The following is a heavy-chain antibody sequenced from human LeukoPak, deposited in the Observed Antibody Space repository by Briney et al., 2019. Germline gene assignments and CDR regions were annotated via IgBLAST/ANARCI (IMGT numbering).Heavy chain of an antibody. D-gene: IGHD3-22*01. Sequence: KTSETLSLTCTVSGGSISSYYWSWIRQPAGKGLEWIGRIYTSGSTNYNPSLKSRVTMSVDTSKNQFSLKLSSVTAADTAVYYCAREIGYHDSSPGVDYWGQGTLVTVSS. CDR2: IYTSGST. CDR1: GGSISSYY. CDR3: AREIGYHDSSPGVDY. V-gene: IGHV4-4*07. J-gene: IGHJ4*02.